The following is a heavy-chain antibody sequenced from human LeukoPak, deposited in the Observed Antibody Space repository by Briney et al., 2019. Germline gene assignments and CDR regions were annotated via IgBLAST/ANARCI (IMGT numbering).Heavy chain of an antibody. Sequence: GSLRLSCAASGFAFSSYAMSWVRQAPGKGLEWVSAISGSGDSTYYADSVKGRFTISRENSKNTLWLQMNSLRAEDTAVYYCARLHYDVLTGPFDYWGQGTLVTVSS. D-gene: IGHD3-9*01. CDR3: ARLHYDVLTGPFDY. V-gene: IGHV3-23*01. J-gene: IGHJ4*02. CDR2: ISGSGDST. CDR1: GFAFSSYA.